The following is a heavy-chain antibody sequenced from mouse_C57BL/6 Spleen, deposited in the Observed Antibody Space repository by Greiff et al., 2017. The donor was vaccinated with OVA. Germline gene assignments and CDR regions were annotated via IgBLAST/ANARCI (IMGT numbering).Heavy chain of an antibody. CDR1: GYTFTSYG. J-gene: IGHJ3*01. Sequence: VQRVESGAELARPGASVKLSCKASGYTFTSYGISWVKQRTGQGLEWIGEIYPRSGNTYYNEKFKGKATLTADKSSSTAYMELRSLTSEDSAVYFCARYETAPQAYWGQGTLVTVSA. CDR2: IYPRSGNT. V-gene: IGHV1-81*01. CDR3: ARYETAPQAY. D-gene: IGHD1-2*01.